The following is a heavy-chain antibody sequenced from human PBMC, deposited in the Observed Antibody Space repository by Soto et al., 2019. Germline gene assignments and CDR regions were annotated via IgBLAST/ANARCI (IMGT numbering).Heavy chain of an antibody. CDR3: ARDPHYYGSGSPDY. V-gene: IGHV1-2*02. D-gene: IGHD3-10*01. CDR1: GYTFTGYY. J-gene: IGHJ4*02. Sequence: ASVTVSCKSSGYTFTGYYMHWVRQAPGQGLEWMGWINPNSGGTNYAQKFQGRVTMTRDTSISTAYMELSRLRSDDTAVYYCARDPHYYGSGSPDYCGQRTLVTVSS. CDR2: INPNSGGT.